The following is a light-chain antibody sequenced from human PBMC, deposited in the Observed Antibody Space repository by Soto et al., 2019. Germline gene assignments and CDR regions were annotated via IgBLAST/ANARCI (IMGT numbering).Light chain of an antibody. CDR1: SSNIGSNT. CDR3: AAWDDSLNGQV. Sequence: SALTQPPSASGTPGQRVTISCSGSSSNIGSNTVNWYQQLPGTAPKLLIYSNNQRPSGVPDRFSGSKSGTSVSLAISGLQSEDEADYYCAAWDDSLNGQVFGTGTKVTVL. V-gene: IGLV1-44*01. CDR2: SNN. J-gene: IGLJ1*01.